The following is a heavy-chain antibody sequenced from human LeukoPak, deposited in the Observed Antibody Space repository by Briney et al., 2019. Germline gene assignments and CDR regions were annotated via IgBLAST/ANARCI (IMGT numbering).Heavy chain of an antibody. Sequence: PSETLSLTCTVSGGSISSSSYYWGWIRQPPGKGLEWIGSIYYSGSTYYNPSLKSRVTISVDTSKNQFSLKLSSVTAADTAVYYCARDVLGYSSSWYGYNWFDPWGQGTLVTVSS. J-gene: IGHJ5*02. CDR1: GGSISSSSYY. CDR3: ARDVLGYSSSWYGYNWFDP. D-gene: IGHD6-13*01. CDR2: IYYSGST. V-gene: IGHV4-39*07.